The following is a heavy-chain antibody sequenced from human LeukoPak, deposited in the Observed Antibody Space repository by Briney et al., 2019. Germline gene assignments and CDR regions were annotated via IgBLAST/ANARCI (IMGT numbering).Heavy chain of an antibody. CDR2: ICPGDSDT. V-gene: IGHV5-51*01. Sequence: GASLKISCKGSGYGFSSYWIGWVRQMPGKGLEYMGIICPGDSDTRYSQSFQGQVTISADKSITTAYLQWSSLKASDTAMYYCARHTTVGGSLRFDYWGQGTLVSVSS. CDR3: ARHTTVGGSLRFDY. CDR1: GYGFSSYW. D-gene: IGHD4-23*01. J-gene: IGHJ4*02.